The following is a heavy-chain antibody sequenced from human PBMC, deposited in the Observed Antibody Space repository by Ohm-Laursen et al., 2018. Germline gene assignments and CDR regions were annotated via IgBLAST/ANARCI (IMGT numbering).Heavy chain of an antibody. V-gene: IGHV3-66*02. CDR1: GFTVNNNY. CDR2: IHSGGNT. CDR3: ARTFRDYYYYGMDV. J-gene: IGHJ6*02. Sequence: SLRLSCAASGFTVNNNYMSWVRQAPGKGLEWVSVIHSGGNTYYVDSVKGRFTISRDNSKNTLYLQMNSLRAEDTAVYYCARTFRDYYYYGMDVWGQGTTVTVSS. D-gene: IGHD3-10*01.